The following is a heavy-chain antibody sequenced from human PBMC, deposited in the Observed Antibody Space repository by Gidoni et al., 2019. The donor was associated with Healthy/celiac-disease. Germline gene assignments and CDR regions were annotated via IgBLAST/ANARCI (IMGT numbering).Heavy chain of an antibody. D-gene: IGHD2-15*01. Sequence: EVQLVESGGGLVQPGGSLRLSCAASGFPFSRYAMRWVRQAPGKGVEWVSAISGSGGSTYYADSVKGRFTISRDNSKNTLYLQMNSLRAEDTAVYYCAKDPGGYCSGGSCYLVGATPSDYFDYWGQGTLVTVSS. J-gene: IGHJ4*02. CDR1: GFPFSRYA. CDR3: AKDPGGYCSGGSCYLVGATPSDYFDY. V-gene: IGHV3-23*04. CDR2: ISGSGGST.